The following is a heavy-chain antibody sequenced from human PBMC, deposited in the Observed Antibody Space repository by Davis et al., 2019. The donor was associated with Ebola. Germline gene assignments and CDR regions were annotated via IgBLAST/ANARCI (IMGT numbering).Heavy chain of an antibody. D-gene: IGHD3-3*01. J-gene: IGHJ4*02. CDR1: GFTFSSYS. CDR2: ISGTGGST. CDR3: AKIFFGTRAIDYGDY. V-gene: IGHV3-23*01. Sequence: GESLKISCAASGFTFSSYSMNWVRQAPGKGLEWVSAISGTGGSTYYADSVKGRFTISRDNSKNTLSLQMNSLRAEDTAVYYCAKIFFGTRAIDYGDYWGQGTLVTVSS.